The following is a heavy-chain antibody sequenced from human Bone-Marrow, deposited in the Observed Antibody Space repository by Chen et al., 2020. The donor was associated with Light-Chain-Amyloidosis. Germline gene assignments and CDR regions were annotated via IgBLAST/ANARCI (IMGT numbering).Heavy chain of an antibody. Sequence: VQLEQSGPEVKKPGESLKISCKGSGYTFPNYWIGWVRQMPGKGLEWLGVIYPDDSDARYRPSFEGQVTISADKSITTAYLQWRGLKASHTAMYYCARRRDGYNFDYGGQGTLVTVSS. V-gene: IGHV5-51*01. CDR1: GYTFPNYW. D-gene: IGHD5-12*01. CDR2: IYPDDSDA. CDR3: ARRRDGYNFDY. J-gene: IGHJ4*02.